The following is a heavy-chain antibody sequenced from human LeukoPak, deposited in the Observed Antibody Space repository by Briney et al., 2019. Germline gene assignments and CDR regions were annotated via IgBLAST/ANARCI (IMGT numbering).Heavy chain of an antibody. CDR2: ILHNGDST. CDR1: GFTCSTYV. J-gene: IGHJ3*02. CDR3: ARLPSFAFDI. V-gene: IGHV3-23*01. Sequence: GGSLRLSCAASGFTCSTYVMSWVRQAPGKGLEWLSLILHNGDSTYYADSVKGRFTISRDNSKNTLYLQMNSLRAEDTAVYYCARLPSFAFDIWGQGTMVTVPS. D-gene: IGHD3-16*01.